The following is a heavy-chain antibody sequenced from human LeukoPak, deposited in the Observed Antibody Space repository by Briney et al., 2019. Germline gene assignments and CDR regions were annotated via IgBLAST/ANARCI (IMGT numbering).Heavy chain of an antibody. CDR3: ASLYGSGSYFPYYFDY. Sequence: PSETLSLTCTVSGGSISSYYWSWIRQPPGKGLEWIGYIYYSGSTNYNPSLKSRVTISVDTSKNQFSLKLSSVTAADTAVYYCASLYGSGSYFPYYFDYWGQGTLVTVSS. CDR1: GGSISSYY. D-gene: IGHD3-10*01. CDR2: IYYSGST. J-gene: IGHJ4*02. V-gene: IGHV4-59*01.